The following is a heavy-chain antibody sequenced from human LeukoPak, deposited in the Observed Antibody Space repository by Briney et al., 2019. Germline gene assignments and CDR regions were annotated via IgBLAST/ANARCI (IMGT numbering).Heavy chain of an antibody. J-gene: IGHJ6*02. CDR1: GYTLTELS. CDR2: FDPEDGET. V-gene: IGHV1-24*01. CDR3: AAPSGSFLGYYYGMDV. D-gene: IGHD1-26*01. Sequence: ASVKVSCNVSGYTLTELSMHWVRQAPGKGLEWMGGFDPEDGETLYAQRFQGRVTMTKDTSTDTVYMELSSLKSEDTAVYYCAAPSGSFLGYYYGMDVWGQGTTVTVSS.